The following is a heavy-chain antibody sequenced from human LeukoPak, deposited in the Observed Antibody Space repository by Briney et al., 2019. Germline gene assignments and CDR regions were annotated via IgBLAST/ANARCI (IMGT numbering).Heavy chain of an antibody. J-gene: IGHJ4*02. D-gene: IGHD3-10*01. V-gene: IGHV4-59*12. CDR1: GGSISSYY. Sequence: SETLSLTCTVSGGSISSYYWSWIRQPPGKGLEWIGYIYYSGSTNYNPSLKSRVTISVDTSKNQFSLKLSSVTAADTAVYYCARGGTALDNYGSGSYYDRWGQGTLVTVSS. CDR3: ARGGTALDNYGSGSYYDR. CDR2: IYYSGST.